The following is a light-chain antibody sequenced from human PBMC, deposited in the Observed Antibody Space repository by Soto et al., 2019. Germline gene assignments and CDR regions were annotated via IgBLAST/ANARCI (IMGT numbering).Light chain of an antibody. Sequence: ELVMTQSPATLSVSPGERVTLSCRASQSVSSNLAWYQQKPGQTPRLLIYGASTRATGIPTRFSGSGSGTEFTLTITSLQSEDFAVYYCQHYSDWPPYTFGQGTSLEIK. CDR3: QHYSDWPPYT. V-gene: IGKV3-15*01. J-gene: IGKJ2*01. CDR2: GAS. CDR1: QSVSSN.